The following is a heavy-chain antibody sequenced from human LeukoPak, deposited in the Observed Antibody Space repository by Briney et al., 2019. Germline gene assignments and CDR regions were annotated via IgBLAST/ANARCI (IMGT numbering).Heavy chain of an antibody. CDR3: ARDGSLRFLNWFDP. Sequence: GGSLRLSCAASGFTFSSYSMNWVRQAPGKGLEWVSYISSSSSTIYYADSVKGRFTISRDNAKNSLYLQMNSLRAKDTAVYYCARDGSLRFLNWFDPWGQGTLVTVSS. J-gene: IGHJ5*02. CDR2: ISSSSSTI. CDR1: GFTFSSYS. D-gene: IGHD3-3*01. V-gene: IGHV3-48*01.